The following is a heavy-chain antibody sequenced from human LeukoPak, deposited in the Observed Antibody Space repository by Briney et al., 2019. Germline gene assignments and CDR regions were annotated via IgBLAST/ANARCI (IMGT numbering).Heavy chain of an antibody. J-gene: IGHJ4*02. Sequence: ASVRVSCKASGYTFTSYGISWVRQAPGQGLEWMGWISAYNGNTNYAQKLQGRVTMTTDTSTSTAYMELRSLRSDDTAVYYCARDIAAAGHFDYWGQGTLVTVSS. D-gene: IGHD6-13*01. CDR1: GYTFTSYG. CDR2: ISAYNGNT. CDR3: ARDIAAAGHFDY. V-gene: IGHV1-18*01.